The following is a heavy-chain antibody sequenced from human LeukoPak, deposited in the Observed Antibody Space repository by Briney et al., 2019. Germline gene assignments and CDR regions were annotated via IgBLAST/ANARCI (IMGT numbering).Heavy chain of an antibody. CDR1: GYTFTGHF. D-gene: IGHD1-26*01. J-gene: IGHJ4*02. CDR2: SNPNSGGT. CDR3: ARDYGFYSGLYFFDY. V-gene: IGHV1-2*02. Sequence: ASVTVSSTASGYTFTGHFIHWVRQAPGQGREWMGWSNPNSGGTKYVQKFQGRVTMTRDTSISTAYMELSKLRSDDTAVYSCARDYGFYSGLYFFDYWGQGTLVTVSS.